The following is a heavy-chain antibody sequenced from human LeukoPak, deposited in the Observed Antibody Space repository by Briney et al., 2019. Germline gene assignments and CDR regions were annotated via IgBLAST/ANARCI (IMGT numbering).Heavy chain of an antibody. V-gene: IGHV4-34*01. Sequence: NPSETLSLTCAVYGGSFSGYYWSWIRQPPGKGLAWIGEINHSGSTNYNPSLKSRVTISVDTSKNQFSLKLSSVTAADTAVYYCARGRRYYDSSGYPYWGQGTLVTVSS. CDR2: INHSGST. CDR1: GGSFSGYY. J-gene: IGHJ4*02. D-gene: IGHD3-22*01. CDR3: ARGRRYYDSSGYPY.